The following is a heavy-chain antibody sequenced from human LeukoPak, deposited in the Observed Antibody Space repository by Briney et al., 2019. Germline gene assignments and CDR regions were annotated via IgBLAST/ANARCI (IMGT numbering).Heavy chain of an antibody. CDR1: GFTFSSYG. D-gene: IGHD4-23*01. Sequence: GGSLRLSCAASGFTFSSYGMHWVRQAPGKGLEWVAVISYDGSNKYYADSVKGRFTISRDNSKNTLYLQMNSLRAEDTAVYYCAKDGEVGGNFAFDIWGQGTMVTVSS. CDR2: ISYDGSNK. J-gene: IGHJ3*02. V-gene: IGHV3-30*18. CDR3: AKDGEVGGNFAFDI.